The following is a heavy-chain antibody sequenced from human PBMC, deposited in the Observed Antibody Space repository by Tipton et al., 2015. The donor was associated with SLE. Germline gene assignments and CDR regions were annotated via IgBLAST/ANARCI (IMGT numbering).Heavy chain of an antibody. D-gene: IGHD3-16*01. Sequence: TLSLTCTVSGGSISSGDYYWSWIRQPPGKGLEWIGEINHSGSTNYNPSLKSRVTISVDTSKNQFSLKLSSVTAADTAVYYCASLGLRLGEIHWGQGTLVTVSS. V-gene: IGHV4-30-4*01. CDR2: INHSGST. CDR1: GGSISSGDYY. CDR3: ASLGLRLGEIH. J-gene: IGHJ4*02.